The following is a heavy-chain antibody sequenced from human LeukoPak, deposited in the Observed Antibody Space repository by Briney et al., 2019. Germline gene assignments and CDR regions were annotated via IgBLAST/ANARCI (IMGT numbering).Heavy chain of an antibody. V-gene: IGHV1-2*02. Sequence: VASVKDSRKAPGYTLTGYYMHSVRQAPGQGLEWMGWINPNSGGTNNAQKFQGGVTLTRETSISTAYMELSRLRSDDTAVYCCASLLVYCSSTSCHHAFDIWGQGTIVTVSS. CDR2: INPNSGGT. J-gene: IGHJ3*02. CDR3: ASLLVYCSSTSCHHAFDI. D-gene: IGHD2-2*01. CDR1: GYTLTGYY.